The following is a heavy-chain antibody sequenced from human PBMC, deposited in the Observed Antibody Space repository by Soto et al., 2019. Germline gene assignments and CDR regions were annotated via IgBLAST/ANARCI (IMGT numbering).Heavy chain of an antibody. CDR1: GYTLNGSY. D-gene: IGHD6-19*01. CDR2: MNPNTVGA. V-gene: IGHV1-2*02. J-gene: IGHJ4*02. CDR3: AKVISTIGSKQWLAQTKHQALDY. Sequence: QVNLVQSGAEVKKPGASGKFSCKAPGYTLNGSYIHWLRQAPGQGLGWMGWMNPNTVGANYAQKFQGKVIMTTDTSISTAYLELRSLTSDDTAVYYCAKVISTIGSKQWLAQTKHQALDYWGQGTLVTVSS.